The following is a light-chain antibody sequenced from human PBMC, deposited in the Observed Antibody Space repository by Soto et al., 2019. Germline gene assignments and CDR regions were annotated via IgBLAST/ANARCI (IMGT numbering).Light chain of an antibody. CDR1: QSVTSR. V-gene: IGKV3-11*01. CDR3: QQRSNWPAT. CDR2: ETS. Sequence: EILLTQSPGTLSVSPGERATLSCRASQSVTSRLAWFQQKPGQAPRLLIYETSNIDTGLPARFTGSGSGTDFTLTISNLEPEDFAAYYCQQRSNWPATFGQGTRLEIK. J-gene: IGKJ5*01.